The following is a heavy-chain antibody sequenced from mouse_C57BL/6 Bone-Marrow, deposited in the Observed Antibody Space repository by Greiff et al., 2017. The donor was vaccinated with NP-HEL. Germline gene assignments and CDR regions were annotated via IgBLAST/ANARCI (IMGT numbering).Heavy chain of an antibody. CDR1: GYAFTNYL. CDR3: ARGVGLFDY. CDR2: INPGSGGT. J-gene: IGHJ2*01. D-gene: IGHD1-1*02. Sequence: VKLQQSGAELVRPGPSVKVSCKASGYAFTNYLIEWVKQGPGQGLEWIGVINPGSGGTNYNEKFKGKATLTADKSSSTAYMQLSSLTSEDSAVYFCARGVGLFDYWGQGTTLTVSS. V-gene: IGHV1-54*01.